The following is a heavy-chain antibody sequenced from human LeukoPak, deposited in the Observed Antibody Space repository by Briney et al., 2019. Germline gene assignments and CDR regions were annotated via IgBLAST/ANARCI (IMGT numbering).Heavy chain of an antibody. V-gene: IGHV3-23*01. D-gene: IGHD5-12*01. CDR2: ISGSGGST. CDR1: GFTFSSYA. CDR3: AKSGGYDAFYGMDV. Sequence: GGSLRLSCAASGFTFSSYAMSWVRQAPGKGLEWVSAISGSGGSTYYADSVEGRFTISRDNSKNTLYLQMNSLRAEDTAVYYCAKSGGYDAFYGMDVWAKGPRSPSP. J-gene: IGHJ6*02.